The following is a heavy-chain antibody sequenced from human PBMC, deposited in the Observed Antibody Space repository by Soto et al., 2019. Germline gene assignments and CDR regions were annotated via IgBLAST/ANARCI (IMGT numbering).Heavy chain of an antibody. V-gene: IGHV1-58*01. CDR2: IVVGSGNT. CDR1: GFTFRSSA. CDR3: AAGDSYDFWSVHCFFDS. D-gene: IGHD3-3*01. J-gene: IGHJ4*02. Sequence: SVKVSCKASGFTFRSSAVQWVRQALGQRLEWIGWIVVGSGNTNYAQKFQERVTITRDMSTTTAYMELSSLRSEDTAVYYCAAGDSYDFWSVHCFFDSWGQGYMVTVSS.